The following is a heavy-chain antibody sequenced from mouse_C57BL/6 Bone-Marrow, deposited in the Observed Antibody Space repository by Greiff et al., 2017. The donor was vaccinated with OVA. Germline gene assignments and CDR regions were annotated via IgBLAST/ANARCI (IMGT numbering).Heavy chain of an antibody. J-gene: IGHJ3*01. CDR1: GFTFSDYY. CDR3: ARHNDGPFAY. V-gene: IGHV5-12*01. D-gene: IGHD2-3*01. Sequence: EVKVEESGGGLVQPGGSLKLSCAASGFTFSDYYMYWVRQTPEKRLEWVAYISNGGGSTYYPDTVKGRFTISRDNAKNTLYLQMSRLKSEDTAMYYCARHNDGPFAYWGQGTLVTVSA. CDR2: ISNGGGST.